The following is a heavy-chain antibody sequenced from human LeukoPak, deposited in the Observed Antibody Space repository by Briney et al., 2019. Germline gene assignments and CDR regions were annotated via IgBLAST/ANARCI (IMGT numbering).Heavy chain of an antibody. CDR2: TSYDGSNR. V-gene: IGHV3-30-3*01. Sequence: EGGAVTSYDGSNRYYADSVKGRFTISRDNSKNTLYLQMSSLRVEDTAVYYCARGSQYFDYWGQGTLVTVSS. CDR3: ARGSQYFDY. J-gene: IGHJ4*02.